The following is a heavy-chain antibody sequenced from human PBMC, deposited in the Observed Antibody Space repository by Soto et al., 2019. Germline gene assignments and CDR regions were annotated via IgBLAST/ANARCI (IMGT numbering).Heavy chain of an antibody. CDR2: IRSKAYGGTT. Sequence: SLRLSCTASGFTFGDYAMSWVRQAPGKGLEWVGFIRSKAYGGTTEYAASVKGRFTISRDDSKSIAYLQMNSLKTEDTAVYYCTRALFQHWFDPWGQGTLVTV. D-gene: IGHD3-10*01. CDR1: GFTFGDYA. V-gene: IGHV3-49*04. J-gene: IGHJ5*02. CDR3: TRALFQHWFDP.